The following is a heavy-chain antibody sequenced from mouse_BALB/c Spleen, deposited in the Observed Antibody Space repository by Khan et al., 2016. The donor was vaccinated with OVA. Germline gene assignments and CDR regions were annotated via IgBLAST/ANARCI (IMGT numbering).Heavy chain of an antibody. V-gene: IGHV1-7*01. Sequence: VQLQESGAELAKPGASVKMSCKASGYTFTSYWMHWVKQRPGKGLEWIGYINPSTGYTEYNQKFKDKATLTADKSSSTAYMQLSSLTSEDSAVYDCATHGSSAAWITYWGQGTLVTVSA. CDR1: GYTFTSYW. CDR2: INPSTGYT. J-gene: IGHJ3*01. CDR3: ATHGSSAAWITY. D-gene: IGHD1-1*01.